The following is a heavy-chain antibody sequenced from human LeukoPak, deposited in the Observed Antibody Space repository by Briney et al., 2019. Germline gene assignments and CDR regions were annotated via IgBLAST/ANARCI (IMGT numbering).Heavy chain of an antibody. V-gene: IGHV3-23*01. J-gene: IGHJ4*02. D-gene: IGHD1-26*01. CDR1: GFTFSSYG. Sequence: GGSLRLSCAASGFTFSSYGMSWVRQAPGKGLEWVAAISAGGDLTNYADSVKGRFTISRDSSKNMLYVQMNSLRAEDTAIYNCAKGLISSATYFSYFDYWGQGTLVTVSS. CDR3: AKGLISSATYFSYFDY. CDR2: ISAGGDLT.